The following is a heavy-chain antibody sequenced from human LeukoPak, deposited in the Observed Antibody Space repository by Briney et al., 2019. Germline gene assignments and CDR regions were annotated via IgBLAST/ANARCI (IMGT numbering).Heavy chain of an antibody. Sequence: GGSLRLCCAASGFAFSNYVMHWIRQAPGKGLEWVAVISYDGSNIYYADSVKGRFTISRDNSKNTVYLQMNSLSAGDTAVYYCAKGGPTVTIFGHFDYWGHGTLVTVSS. D-gene: IGHD4-17*01. J-gene: IGHJ4*01. CDR1: GFAFSNYV. CDR2: ISYDGSNI. V-gene: IGHV3-30*18. CDR3: AKGGPTVTIFGHFDY.